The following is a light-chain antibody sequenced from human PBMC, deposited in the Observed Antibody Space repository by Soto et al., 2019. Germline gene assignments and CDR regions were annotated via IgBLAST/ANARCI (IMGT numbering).Light chain of an antibody. V-gene: IGKV1-5*01. J-gene: IGKJ4*01. CDR1: QSISSW. CDR2: EAS. CDR3: QQLNKYPST. Sequence: DIRMTQSPSTLSASVGDRVTITCRASQSISSWLAWYQQKPGKAPKLLIHEASRLESGVPSRFSGSESGTEFTLTISGLHAEDFATYYCQQLNKYPSTFGGGTNVDI.